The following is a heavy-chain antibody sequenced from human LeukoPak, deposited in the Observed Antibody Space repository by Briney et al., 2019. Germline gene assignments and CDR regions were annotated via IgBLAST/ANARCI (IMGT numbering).Heavy chain of an antibody. CDR1: GGSINYYY. CDR2: VYYSGIT. Sequence: SQTLSFTCTAHGGSINYYYWSWIRQPPGKGPEWIGYVYYSGITNYNPSLKSRVSISLDTSKNQFSLKLTSVTAADTAVYYCASQLGGTTFHWGQGTLVTVSS. D-gene: IGHD1-1*01. CDR3: ASQLGGTTFH. J-gene: IGHJ4*02. V-gene: IGHV4-59*01.